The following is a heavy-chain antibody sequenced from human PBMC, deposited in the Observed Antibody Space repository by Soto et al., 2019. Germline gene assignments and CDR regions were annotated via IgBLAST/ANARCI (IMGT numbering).Heavy chain of an antibody. J-gene: IGHJ6*02. CDR1: GFTFSNYE. CDR2: ISSSGMTT. D-gene: IGHD3-3*01. CDR3: AIGGSGYPLYDYGMGV. Sequence: EVQLVESGGGLVQPGGSLRLSCAASGFTFSNYEMHWVRQAPGKGLEWISYISSSGMTTFYADSVRGRFTMSRDNAKNSLYLEMKTVRPEDTGVYYCAIGGSGYPLYDYGMGVWGQGTTVTVSS. V-gene: IGHV3-48*03.